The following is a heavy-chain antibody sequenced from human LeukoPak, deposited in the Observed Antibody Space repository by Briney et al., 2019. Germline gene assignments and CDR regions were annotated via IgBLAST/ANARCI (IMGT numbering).Heavy chain of an antibody. CDR3: ARESVDTAMVLDAFDI. CDR2: IYTSGST. D-gene: IGHD5-18*01. Sequence: SETLSLTCTVSGGSISSYYWSWIRQPAGKGLEWIGRIYTSGSTNYNPSLKSRVTMSVDTSKNQFSLKLSSVTAADTAVYYCARESVDTAMVLDAFDIWGQGTMVTVSS. V-gene: IGHV4-4*07. CDR1: GGSISSYY. J-gene: IGHJ3*02.